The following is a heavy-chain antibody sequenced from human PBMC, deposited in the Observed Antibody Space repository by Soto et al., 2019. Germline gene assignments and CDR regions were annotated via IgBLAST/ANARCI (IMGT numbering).Heavy chain of an antibody. V-gene: IGHV3-23*01. J-gene: IGHJ6*02. Sequence: GGSLRLSCAACGFTFSSYAMSWVRQAPGKGLEWVSAISGSGGSTYYADSVKGRFTISRDNSKNTLYLQMNSLRAEDTAVYYCAKRGGLISYGMDVWGQGTTVTVSS. CDR1: GFTFSSYA. CDR3: AKRGGLISYGMDV. D-gene: IGHD2-8*01. CDR2: ISGSGGST.